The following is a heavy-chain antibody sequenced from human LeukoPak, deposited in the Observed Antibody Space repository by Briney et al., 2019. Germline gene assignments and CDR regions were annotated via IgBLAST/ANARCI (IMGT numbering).Heavy chain of an antibody. CDR2: ISSSSSYI. CDR3: ARVGTTGTEDAFDI. Sequence: GGSLRLSCAASGSTFSSYSMNWVRQAPGKGLEWVSSISSSSSYIYYADSVKGRFTISRDNAKNSLYLQMNSLRAEDTAVYYCARVGTTGTEDAFDIWGQGTMVTVSS. CDR1: GSTFSSYS. J-gene: IGHJ3*02. D-gene: IGHD1-1*01. V-gene: IGHV3-21*01.